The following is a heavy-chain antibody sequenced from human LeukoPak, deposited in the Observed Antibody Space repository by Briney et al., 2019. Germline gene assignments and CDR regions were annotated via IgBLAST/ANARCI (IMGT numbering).Heavy chain of an antibody. D-gene: IGHD3-16*01. CDR1: GLTFSSYG. CDR3: ARAYTEEDAYYYYGMDV. Sequence: PGGSLRLSCAAPGLTFSSYGMHWVRQAPGKGLEWVAVIWYDGSNKYYADSVKGRFTISRDNSKNTLYLQMNSLRAEDTAVYYCARAYTEEDAYYYYGMDVWGQGTTVTVSS. CDR2: IWYDGSNK. J-gene: IGHJ6*02. V-gene: IGHV3-33*01.